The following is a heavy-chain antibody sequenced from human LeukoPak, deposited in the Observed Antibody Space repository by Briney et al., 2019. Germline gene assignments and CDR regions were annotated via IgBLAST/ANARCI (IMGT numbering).Heavy chain of an antibody. CDR1: GYTFTSYG. J-gene: IGHJ4*02. Sequence: ASVKVSCKASGYTFTSYGISWVRQAPGQGLEWMGWISAYNGNTNYAQKLQGRVTMTTDTSTSTAYMELRSLRSDDTAVYYCARDLLAYCGGDCSPDYFDYWGQGTLVTVSS. CDR2: ISAYNGNT. CDR3: ARDLLAYCGGDCSPDYFDY. D-gene: IGHD2-21*02. V-gene: IGHV1-18*01.